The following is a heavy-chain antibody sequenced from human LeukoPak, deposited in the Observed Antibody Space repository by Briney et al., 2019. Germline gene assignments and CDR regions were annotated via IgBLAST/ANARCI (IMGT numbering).Heavy chain of an antibody. J-gene: IGHJ4*02. V-gene: IGHV4-39*01. CDR3: AARSGSYFPRDY. D-gene: IGHD3-22*01. Sequence: SETLSLTCTVSGGSISSSSYCWGWIRQPPGKGLAWIGTIYYSETTYYNPSLKSRVTISVDTSKNQFSLKLSPVTAADTAVYYCAARSGSYFPRDYWGQGTLVTVSS. CDR1: GGSISSSSYC. CDR2: IYYSETT.